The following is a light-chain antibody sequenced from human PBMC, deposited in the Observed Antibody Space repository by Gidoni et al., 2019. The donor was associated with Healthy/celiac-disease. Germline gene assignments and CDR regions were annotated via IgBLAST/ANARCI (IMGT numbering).Light chain of an antibody. CDR3: QQSYSTPRT. J-gene: IGKJ4*01. Sequence: PSSLSASVGDRVTITCRASQSISSYLNWYQQKPGKAPKLLIYAASSLQSGVPSRFSGSGSGTDFTLTISSLQPEDFATYYCQQSYSTPRTFGGGTKVEIK. V-gene: IGKV1-39*01. CDR1: QSISSY. CDR2: AAS.